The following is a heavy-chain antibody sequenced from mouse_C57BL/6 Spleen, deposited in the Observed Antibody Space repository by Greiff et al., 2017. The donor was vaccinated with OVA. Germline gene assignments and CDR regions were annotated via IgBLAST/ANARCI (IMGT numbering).Heavy chain of an antibody. CDR2: INPSTGGT. CDR3: AAGIYYDYDRYAMDY. D-gene: IGHD2-4*01. J-gene: IGHJ4*01. V-gene: IGHV1-42*01. CDR1: GYSFTGYY. Sequence: EVQLQQSGPELVKPGASVKISCKASGYSFTGYYMNWVKQSPEKSLEWIGEINPSTGGTTYNQKFKAKATLTVDKSSSTAYMQLKSLTSEDSAVYYCAAGIYYDYDRYAMDYWGQGTSVTVSS.